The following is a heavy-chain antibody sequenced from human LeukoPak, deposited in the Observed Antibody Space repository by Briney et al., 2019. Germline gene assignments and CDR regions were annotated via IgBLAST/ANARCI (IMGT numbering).Heavy chain of an antibody. D-gene: IGHD3-10*01. CDR2: INPNSGGT. Sequence: ASVKVSCKASGYTFTGYYMHWVRQAPGQGLEWMGWINPNSGGTNYAQKFQGRVTMTRDTSISTAYMELNRLRSDDTAVYYCARYYYGSGTDPGVDYWGQGTLVTVSS. V-gene: IGHV1-2*02. CDR1: GYTFTGYY. CDR3: ARYYYGSGTDPGVDY. J-gene: IGHJ4*02.